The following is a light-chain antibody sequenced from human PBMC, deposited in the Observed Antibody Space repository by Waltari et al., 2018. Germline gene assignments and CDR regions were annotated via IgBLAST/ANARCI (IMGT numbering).Light chain of an antibody. CDR2: ETS. V-gene: IGKV3-20*01. CDR3: QQYGRSPVECT. CDR1: QSGTSRY. Sequence: EIALTQSPGTLSLSPGERATLSCRTDQSGTSRYLAWYQQRPGQAPRLLIYETSFRATGIPDRFSGSGSGTDFTLTISRLEPEDSAVYYCQQYGRSPVECTFGQGTKLEIK. J-gene: IGKJ2*02.